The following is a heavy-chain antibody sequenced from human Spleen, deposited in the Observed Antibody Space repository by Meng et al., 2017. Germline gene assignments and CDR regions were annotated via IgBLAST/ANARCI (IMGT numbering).Heavy chain of an antibody. CDR1: GFTFSSYS. CDR2: ISSSS. Sequence: VYLVESGGAVVKPGGSLRLSCVASGFTFSSYSMTWVRQAPGKGLEWVSSISSSSNYADSIMGRFTISRDNAKNSLYLQMNSLRAEDTAVYYCARGRVVVTAAPSDYWGQGTLVTVSS. D-gene: IGHD2-15*01. CDR3: ARGRVVVTAAPSDY. V-gene: IGHV3-21*01. J-gene: IGHJ4*02.